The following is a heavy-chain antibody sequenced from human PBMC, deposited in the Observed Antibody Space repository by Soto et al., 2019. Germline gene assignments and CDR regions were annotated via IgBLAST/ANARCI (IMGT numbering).Heavy chain of an antibody. CDR3: ARTDCSNTVCPQDH. Sequence: SETLSLTCAISGGSITTSNWWSWVRRPPGKGLEWVGQIFHTGSTYYNPSLKTRVTISLDKSSDQFSLKLTSVTAADTAVYFCARTDCSNTVCPQDHWGQGTLVTVCS. V-gene: IGHV4-4*02. CDR2: IFHTGST. J-gene: IGHJ4*02. D-gene: IGHD2-2*01. CDR1: GGSITTSNW.